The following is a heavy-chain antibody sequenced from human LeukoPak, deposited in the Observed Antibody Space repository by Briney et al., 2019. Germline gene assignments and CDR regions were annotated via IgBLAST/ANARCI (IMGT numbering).Heavy chain of an antibody. CDR3: AAFGTSLNYYYGMDV. J-gene: IGHJ6*02. D-gene: IGHD2-2*01. Sequence: GGSLRLSCAASGFTFSSYGMHWVRQAPGKGLEWVAFIRYDGSNKYYADSVKGRFTISRDNSKNTLYLQMNSLRAEDTAVYYCAAFGTSLNYYYGMDVWGQGTTVTVSS. CDR2: IRYDGSNK. V-gene: IGHV3-30*02. CDR1: GFTFSSYG.